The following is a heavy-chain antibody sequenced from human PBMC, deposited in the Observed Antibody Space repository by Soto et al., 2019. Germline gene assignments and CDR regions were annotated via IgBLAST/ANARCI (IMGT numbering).Heavy chain of an antibody. CDR2: ISASGAST. D-gene: IGHD6-13*01. J-gene: IGHJ4*02. CDR3: AKIPAAGRGSYFDY. V-gene: IGHV3-23*01. CDR1: GFTFSSYA. Sequence: PGGSLRLSCAASGFTFSSYAMSWVRQAPGKGLEWVSTISASGASTYYADSVKGRFTISRDNSKDTLYLQMNSLRAEDTAVYYCAKIPAAGRGSYFDYWGQGTLVTVSS.